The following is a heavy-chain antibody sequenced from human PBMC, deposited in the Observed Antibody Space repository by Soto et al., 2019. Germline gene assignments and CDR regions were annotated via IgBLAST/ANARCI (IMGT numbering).Heavy chain of an antibody. CDR3: TRVVRFGSAEYSYSYGMDV. V-gene: IGHV3-74*03. Sequence: EVQLVESGGGLVQPGGSLRPSCAASGFTFNTYWMHWVHQAPGKGLVWVSRANSDGSSTTYADSVKGRFTISRDNARNTLYLQMNSLRAEDTAVYYCTRVVRFGSAEYSYSYGMDVWGQGTTVTVSS. CDR1: GFTFNTYW. J-gene: IGHJ6*02. D-gene: IGHD3-10*01. CDR2: ANSDGSST.